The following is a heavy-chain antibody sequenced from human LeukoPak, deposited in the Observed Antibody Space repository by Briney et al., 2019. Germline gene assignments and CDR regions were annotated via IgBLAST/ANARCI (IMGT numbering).Heavy chain of an antibody. V-gene: IGHV1-18*04. Sequence: ASVKVSCKASGYTFTSYGISWVRQAPGQGLEWMGWISAYNGNTDYAQRLQGRVTMTTDTSTSTAYMELRSLRSDDTAVYYCARDLDQHPVYYYGMDVWGKGTTVTVSS. CDR1: GYTFTSYG. CDR2: ISAYNGNT. CDR3: ARDLDQHPVYYYGMDV. J-gene: IGHJ6*04. D-gene: IGHD1/OR15-1a*01.